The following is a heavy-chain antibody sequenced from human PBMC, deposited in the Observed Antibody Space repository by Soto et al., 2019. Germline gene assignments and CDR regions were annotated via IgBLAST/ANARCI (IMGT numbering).Heavy chain of an antibody. D-gene: IGHD3-22*01. CDR3: ARDQDKYYYDSSGYYGLGY. Sequence: QVQLVESGGGVVQPGRSLRLSCAASGFTFSSYGMHWVRQAPGKGLEWVAVIWYDGSNKYYADSVKGRFTISRDNSKNTLYLQMNSLRADDTDVYYCARDQDKYYYDSSGYYGLGYWGHGTLVTVSS. CDR2: IWYDGSNK. CDR1: GFTFSSYG. V-gene: IGHV3-33*01. J-gene: IGHJ4*01.